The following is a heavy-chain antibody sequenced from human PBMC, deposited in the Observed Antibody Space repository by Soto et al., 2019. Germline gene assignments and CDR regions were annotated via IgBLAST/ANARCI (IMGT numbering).Heavy chain of an antibody. D-gene: IGHD6-13*01. V-gene: IGHV4-39*01. J-gene: IGHJ6*02. Sequence: QLQLQESGPGLVKPSETLSLTCTVSGGSISSSSYYWGWIRQPPGKGLEWIGSIYYSGSTYYNPSLKCRVTISVDRSKNQFSLKLSSVTGADTAVYYCARTSLAAAGRVIKTRHYYGMDVWGQGTTVTVSS. CDR2: IYYSGST. CDR1: GGSISSSSYY. CDR3: ARTSLAAAGRVIKTRHYYGMDV.